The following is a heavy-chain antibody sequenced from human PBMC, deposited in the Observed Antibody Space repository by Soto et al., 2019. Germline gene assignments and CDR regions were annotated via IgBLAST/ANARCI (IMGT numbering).Heavy chain of an antibody. D-gene: IGHD3-22*01. V-gene: IGHV4-31*03. CDR3: ARAYDSSGLIDY. J-gene: IGHJ4*02. Sequence: KPSETLSLTCTVSGGSISSGGYYWSWIRQHPGKGLEWIGYIYYSGSTYYNPSLKSRVTISVDTSKNQFSLKLSSVTAADTAVYYCARAYDSSGLIDYWGQGTMVTVSS. CDR2: IYYSGST. CDR1: GGSISSGGYY.